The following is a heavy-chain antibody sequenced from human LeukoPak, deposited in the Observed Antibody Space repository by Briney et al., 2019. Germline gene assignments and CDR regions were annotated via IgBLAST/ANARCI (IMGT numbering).Heavy chain of an antibody. CDR2: ISSSGSTI. D-gene: IGHD3-10*01. J-gene: IGHJ4*02. V-gene: IGHV3-48*03. Sequence: GGSLRLSCAASGFTFSSYEMNWVRQAPGKGLEWVSYISSSGSTIYYADSVKGRFTISRDNSKNTLYLQMNSLRAEDTAVYYCARGGWFGEFIDYWGQGTLVTVSS. CDR3: ARGGWFGEFIDY. CDR1: GFTFSSYE.